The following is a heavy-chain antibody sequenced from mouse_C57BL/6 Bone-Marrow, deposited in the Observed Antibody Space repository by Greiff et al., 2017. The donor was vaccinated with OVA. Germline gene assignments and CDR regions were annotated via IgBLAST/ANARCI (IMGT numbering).Heavy chain of an antibody. V-gene: IGHV1-59*01. Sequence: QVQLQQPGAELVRPGTSVKLSCKASGYTFTSYWMHWVKQRPGQGLEWIGVIDPSDSYTNYNQKFKGKATLTVDTSSSTAYMQLSSLTSEDSAVYYYAILFAYWGQGTLVTVSA. CDR2: IDPSDSYT. J-gene: IGHJ3*01. CDR3: AILFAY. CDR1: GYTFTSYW.